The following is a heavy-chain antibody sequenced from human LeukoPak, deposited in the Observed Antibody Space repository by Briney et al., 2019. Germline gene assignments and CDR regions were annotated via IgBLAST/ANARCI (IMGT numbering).Heavy chain of an antibody. CDR1: GFTFSSYS. CDR2: ISSSSSYI. Sequence: GGSLRLSCAASGFTFSSYSMNWVRQAPGKGLEWVSSISSSSSYIYYADSVKGRFTISRDNAKNSLYLQMNSLRAEDTAVYYCAIIAVAGTGQGYWGQGTLVTVSS. D-gene: IGHD6-19*01. CDR3: AIIAVAGTGQGY. V-gene: IGHV3-21*01. J-gene: IGHJ4*02.